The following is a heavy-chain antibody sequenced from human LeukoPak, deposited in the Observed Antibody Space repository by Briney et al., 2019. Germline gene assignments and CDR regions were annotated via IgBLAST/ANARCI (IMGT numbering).Heavy chain of an antibody. CDR2: IYTSGST. V-gene: IGHV4-4*07. Sequence: SETLSLTCTVSGGSISSYYWSWIRQPAGKGLEWIGRIYTSGSTNYNPSLKSRVTMSVDTSKNQFSLKPSSVTAADTAVYYCARVRYSSSYYYVRTSDAFDIWGQGTMVTVSS. J-gene: IGHJ3*02. D-gene: IGHD3-22*01. CDR3: ARVRYSSSYYYVRTSDAFDI. CDR1: GGSISSYY.